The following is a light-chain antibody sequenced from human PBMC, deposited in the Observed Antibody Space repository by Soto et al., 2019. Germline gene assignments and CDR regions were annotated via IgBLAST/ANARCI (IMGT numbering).Light chain of an antibody. CDR2: EGS. CDR1: QSVNSY. Sequence: EIVLTQSPATLSLSPGERATLSCRASQSVNSYSAWYQQKPGQAPRLLIYEGSKRATGIPARFSGSGSGTDFTLTISSLEPEDFAVYYCQHRSNWPATFGQGTKVEI. V-gene: IGKV3-11*01. J-gene: IGKJ2*01. CDR3: QHRSNWPAT.